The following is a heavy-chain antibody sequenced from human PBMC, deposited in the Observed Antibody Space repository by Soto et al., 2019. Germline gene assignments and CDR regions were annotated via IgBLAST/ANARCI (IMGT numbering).Heavy chain of an antibody. J-gene: IGHJ3*02. Sequence: QVQLVQSGAEVKKPGASVKVSCKASGYTFTSYDINWVRQATGQGLEWMGWMNPNSGNTGYAQKFQGRVTMTRNTXISRAXXELSSLRSEDTAVYYCARVKRRYYDFWSGKHAFDIWGQGTMVTVSS. D-gene: IGHD3-3*01. CDR2: MNPNSGNT. V-gene: IGHV1-8*01. CDR1: GYTFTSYD. CDR3: ARVKRRYYDFWSGKHAFDI.